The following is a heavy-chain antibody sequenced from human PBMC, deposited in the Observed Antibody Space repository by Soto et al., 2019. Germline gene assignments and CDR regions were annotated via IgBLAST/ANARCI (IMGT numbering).Heavy chain of an antibody. CDR1: QFTFSNYG. J-gene: IGHJ4*02. CDR3: ARPDIVAAIGGALDC. CDR2: FWNDGSSR. V-gene: IGHV3-33*01. D-gene: IGHD5-12*01. Sequence: QVQLVESGGGVVQPGRSLRLSCEASQFTFSNYGMHWVRQAPGKGLEWVAVFWNDGSSRYYADSVKGRFTISRDNSKNTLFLQMNNLRAEDTAVYYCARPDIVAAIGGALDCWGQGTLVTVSS.